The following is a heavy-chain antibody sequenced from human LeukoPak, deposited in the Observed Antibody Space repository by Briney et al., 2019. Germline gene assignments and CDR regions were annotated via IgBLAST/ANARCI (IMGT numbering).Heavy chain of an antibody. Sequence: ASVKVSCKASGYTFTGYYMHWVRQAPGQGLEWMGWINPNSGGTNYAQKFQGRVTMTEDTSTDTAYMELSSLRSEDTAVYYCATLVEMATTYYFDYWGQGTLVTVSS. CDR2: INPNSGGT. CDR1: GYTFTGYY. J-gene: IGHJ4*02. CDR3: ATLVEMATTYYFDY. D-gene: IGHD5-24*01. V-gene: IGHV1-2*02.